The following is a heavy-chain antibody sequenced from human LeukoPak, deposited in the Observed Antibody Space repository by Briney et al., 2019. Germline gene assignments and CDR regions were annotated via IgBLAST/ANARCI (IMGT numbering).Heavy chain of an antibody. Sequence: SETLSLTCTVSGGSISSSSYYWGWIRQPPGKGLEWIGSIYYSGSTYYNPSLKSRVTISVDTSKNQFSLKLTSVTAADTAVYYCARDRRAGQSGYWFDPWGQGTLVTVSS. CDR3: ARDRRAGQSGYWFDP. CDR2: IYYSGST. J-gene: IGHJ5*02. V-gene: IGHV4-39*07. D-gene: IGHD3-22*01. CDR1: GGSISSSSYY.